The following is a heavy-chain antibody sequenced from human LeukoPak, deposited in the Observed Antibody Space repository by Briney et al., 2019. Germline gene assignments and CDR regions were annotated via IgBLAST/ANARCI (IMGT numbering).Heavy chain of an antibody. CDR1: GFTVSSNY. J-gene: IGHJ3*02. V-gene: IGHV3-53*01. CDR2: IYSGGST. D-gene: IGHD6-13*01. Sequence: GGSLRLSCAASGFTVSSNYMSWVRQAPGKGLEWVSVIYSGGSTYYADSVKGRFTISRDKPKNTLYLQMNSLRAEDTAVYYCASGSTGIAAAGGDAFDIWGQGTMVTVSS. CDR3: ASGSTGIAAAGGDAFDI.